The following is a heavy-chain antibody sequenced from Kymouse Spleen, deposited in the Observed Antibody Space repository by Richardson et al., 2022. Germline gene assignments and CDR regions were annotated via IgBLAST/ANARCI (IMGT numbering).Heavy chain of an antibody. CDR3: ASSSSSRYYGMDV. V-gene: IGHV4-39*01. D-gene: IGHD6-6*01. Sequence: QLQLQESGPGLVKPSETLSLTCTVSGGSISSSSYYWGWIRQPPGKGLEWIGSIYYSGSTYYNPSLKSRVTISVDTSKNQFSLKLSSVTAADTAVYYCASSSSSRYYGMDVWGQGTTVTVSS. CDR1: GGSISSSSYY. CDR2: IYYSGST. J-gene: IGHJ6*02.